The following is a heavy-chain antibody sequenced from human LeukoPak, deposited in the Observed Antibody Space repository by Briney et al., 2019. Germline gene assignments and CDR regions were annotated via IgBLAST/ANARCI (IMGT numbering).Heavy chain of an antibody. Sequence: GGSLRLPCAASGFTFSSYSMNWVRQAPGKGLEWVSSISSSSSYIYYADSVKGRFTISRDNAKNSLYLQMNSLRAEDTAVYYCARDTADYYDSSGQLGYWGQGTLVTVSS. CDR1: GFTFSSYS. V-gene: IGHV3-21*01. J-gene: IGHJ4*02. D-gene: IGHD3-22*01. CDR3: ARDTADYYDSSGQLGY. CDR2: ISSSSSYI.